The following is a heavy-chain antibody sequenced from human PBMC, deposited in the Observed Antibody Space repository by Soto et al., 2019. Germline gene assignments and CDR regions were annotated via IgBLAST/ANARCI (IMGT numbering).Heavy chain of an antibody. CDR2: IGVTAGST. V-gene: IGHV3-23*01. D-gene: IGHD1-1*01. Sequence: AHLSESGGGLQQPGGSLKLSCEASRFTFSNFAMSWVRQAPGKGLEWISTIGVTAGSTYYTDSVRGRFTISRDNSKNTLYLEMNRMRAEDTALYYCAKVMYTWNYVAAFDSWGQGTLVAVSS. CDR3: AKVMYTWNYVAAFDS. J-gene: IGHJ4*02. CDR1: RFTFSNFA.